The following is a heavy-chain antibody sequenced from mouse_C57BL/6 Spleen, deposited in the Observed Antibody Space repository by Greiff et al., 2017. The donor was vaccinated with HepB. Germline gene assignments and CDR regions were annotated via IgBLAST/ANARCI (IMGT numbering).Heavy chain of an antibody. V-gene: IGHV1-52*01. J-gene: IGHJ3*01. Sequence: VQLQQPGAELVRPGSSVKLSCKASGYTFTSYWMHWVKQRPIQGLEWIGNIDPSDSETHYNQKFKDKATLTVDKSSSTAYMQLSSLTSEDSAVYYCARKGAAQALWFAYWGQGTLVTVSA. CDR2: IDPSDSET. D-gene: IGHD3-2*02. CDR1: GYTFTSYW. CDR3: ARKGAAQALWFAY.